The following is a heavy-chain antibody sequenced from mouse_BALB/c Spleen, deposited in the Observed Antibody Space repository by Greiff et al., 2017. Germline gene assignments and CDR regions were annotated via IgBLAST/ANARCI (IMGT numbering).Heavy chain of an antibody. D-gene: IGHD1-2*01. V-gene: IGHV5-17*02. CDR1: GFTFSSFG. J-gene: IGHJ2*01. CDR3: ARSTATGTFDY. CDR2: ISSGSSTI. Sequence: EVQLVESGGGLVQPGGSRKLSCAASGFTFSSFGMHWVRQAPEKGLEWVAYISSGSSTIYYADTVKGRFTISRDNPKNTLFLQMTSLRSEDTAMYYCARSTATGTFDYWGQGTTLTVSS.